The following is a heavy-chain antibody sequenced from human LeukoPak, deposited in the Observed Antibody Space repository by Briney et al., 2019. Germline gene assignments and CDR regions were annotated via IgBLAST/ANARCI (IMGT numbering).Heavy chain of an antibody. Sequence: GGSLRLSCAASGFTFSSYWMSWVRQAPGKGLEWVANIKQDGSEKYYVDSVKGRSTISRDNAKNSLYLQMNSLRAEDTAVYYCARDMSSGWYDYWGQGTLVTVSS. J-gene: IGHJ4*02. CDR3: ARDMSSGWYDY. V-gene: IGHV3-7*03. CDR2: IKQDGSEK. CDR1: GFTFSSYW. D-gene: IGHD6-19*01.